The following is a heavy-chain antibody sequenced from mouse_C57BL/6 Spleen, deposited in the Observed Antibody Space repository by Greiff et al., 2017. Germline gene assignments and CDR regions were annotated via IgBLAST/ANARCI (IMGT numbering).Heavy chain of an antibody. J-gene: IGHJ4*01. D-gene: IGHD1-1*01. CDR3: TTSSSYRDY. Sequence: EVQLQQSGAELVRPGASVKLSCTASGFNIKDDYMHWVKQRPEQGLEWIGWIDPENGDTEYASKFQGKATITADTSSNTAYLQLSSLTSEDTAVYYCTTSSSYRDYWGQGTSVTVSS. CDR2: IDPENGDT. V-gene: IGHV14-4*01. CDR1: GFNIKDDY.